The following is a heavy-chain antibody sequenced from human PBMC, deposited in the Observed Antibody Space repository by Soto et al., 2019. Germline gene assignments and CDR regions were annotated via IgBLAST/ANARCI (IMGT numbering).Heavy chain of an antibody. V-gene: IGHV4-4*02. CDR3: ARGLGYDRSGYFKNYYYGMDV. J-gene: IGHJ6*02. CDR1: GGSISSSNW. Sequence: SETLSLTCAVSGGSISSSNWWSWVRQPPGKGLEWIGEIYHSGSTNYNPSLKSRVTISVDKSKNQFSLKLSSVTAADTAVYYCARGLGYDRSGYFKNYYYGMDVWGQGTTVTVSS. CDR2: IYHSGST. D-gene: IGHD3-3*01.